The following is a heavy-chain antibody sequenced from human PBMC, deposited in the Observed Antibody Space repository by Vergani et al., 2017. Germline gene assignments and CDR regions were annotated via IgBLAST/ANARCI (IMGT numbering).Heavy chain of an antibody. CDR2: ISSSSSYI. CDR1: GFTFSSYS. D-gene: IGHD1-14*01. J-gene: IGHJ5*02. Sequence: EVQLVESGGGLVKPGGSLRLSCAASGFTFSSYSMNWVRQAPGKGLEWVSSISSSSSYIYYADSVKGRFTISRDNAKNSLYLQMNSLRAEDTAVYYCARECGNQGWFDPWGQGTLVTVSS. V-gene: IGHV3-21*01. CDR3: ARECGNQGWFDP.